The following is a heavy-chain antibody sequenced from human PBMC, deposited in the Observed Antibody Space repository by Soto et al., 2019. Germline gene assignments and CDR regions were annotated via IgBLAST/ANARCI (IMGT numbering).Heavy chain of an antibody. CDR2: IYHSGST. CDR1: GGTFSGYY. CDR3: ARDFSVDSFDY. Sequence: SETLPLTCAVGGGTFSGYYWTWIRQPPGKGLEWIGSIYHSGSTHYNPSLKRRVTISVDTSKNQSSLKLSSVTAPDPAVYYCARDFSVDSFDYWGQGALVTVSS. J-gene: IGHJ4*02. V-gene: IGHV4-34*01.